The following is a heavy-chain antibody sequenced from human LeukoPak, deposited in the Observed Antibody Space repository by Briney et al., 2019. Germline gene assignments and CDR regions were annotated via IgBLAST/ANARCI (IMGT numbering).Heavy chain of an antibody. CDR3: ATYYYGSGDRSLAFDI. V-gene: IGHV3-53*01. CDR2: IYSGGST. Sequence: AGGSLRLSCAASGFTVSSNYMSWVRQAPGKGLEWVSVIYSGGSTYYADCVKGRFTISRDNSKNTLYLQMNSLRAEDTAVYYCATYYYGSGDRSLAFDIWGQGTMVTVSS. CDR1: GFTVSSNY. J-gene: IGHJ3*02. D-gene: IGHD3-10*01.